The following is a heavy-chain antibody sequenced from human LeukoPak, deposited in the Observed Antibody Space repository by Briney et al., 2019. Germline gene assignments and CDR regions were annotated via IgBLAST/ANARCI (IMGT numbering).Heavy chain of an antibody. V-gene: IGHV3-23*01. Sequence: GGSLRLSCAASGFTFSSYAMSWVRHAPGKGLEWVSAISGSGGSTYYADSVKGRFTISRDNSKNTLYLQMNSLRAEDTAVYYCAKDVGLRYFDWSPLSYWGQGTLVTVSS. D-gene: IGHD3-9*01. CDR3: AKDVGLRYFDWSPLSY. J-gene: IGHJ4*02. CDR2: ISGSGGST. CDR1: GFTFSSYA.